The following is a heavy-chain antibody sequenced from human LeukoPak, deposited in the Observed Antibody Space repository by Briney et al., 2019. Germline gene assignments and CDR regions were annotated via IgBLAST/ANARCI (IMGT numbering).Heavy chain of an antibody. J-gene: IGHJ4*02. Sequence: SQTLSLTCAISGDSVSNNRAGWNWIRQSPSRGLEWLGRTYYRPNWYNDYAASVRSRITINPDTSKNQFSLHLNSVTPEDTAVYYCASGAVAGKGWLDSWGQGTLVTVSS. CDR1: GDSVSNNRAG. CDR3: ASGAVAGKGWLDS. CDR2: TYYRPNWYN. D-gene: IGHD6-19*01. V-gene: IGHV6-1*01.